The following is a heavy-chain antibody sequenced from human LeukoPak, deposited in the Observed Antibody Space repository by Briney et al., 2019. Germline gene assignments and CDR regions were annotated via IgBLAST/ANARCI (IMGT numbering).Heavy chain of an antibody. CDR1: GGSISSSSYY. Sequence: SETLSLTCTVSGGSISSSSYYWGWIRQPPGKGLEWIGSIYYSGSTYYNPSLKSRVTISVDTSKNQFSLKLSSVTAADTAVYYCARDQGTIFGVVVLTQAFDIWGQGTMVTVSS. J-gene: IGHJ3*02. V-gene: IGHV4-39*07. D-gene: IGHD3-3*01. CDR3: ARDQGTIFGVVVLTQAFDI. CDR2: IYYSGST.